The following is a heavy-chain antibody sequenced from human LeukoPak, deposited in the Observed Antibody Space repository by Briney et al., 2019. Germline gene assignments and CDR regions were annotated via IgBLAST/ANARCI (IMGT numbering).Heavy chain of an antibody. CDR2: ISSSSSYT. D-gene: IGHD2-21*02. Sequence: KPGGSLRLYCTASGFTFSDYYMSWIRQAPGKGLEWVSYISSSSSYTNYADSVKGRFTISRDNAKNSLYLQMNSLRAEDTAVYYCVTGLGFAVTAAFDIWGQGTMVTVSS. CDR1: GFTFSDYY. J-gene: IGHJ3*02. V-gene: IGHV3-11*06. CDR3: VTGLGFAVTAAFDI.